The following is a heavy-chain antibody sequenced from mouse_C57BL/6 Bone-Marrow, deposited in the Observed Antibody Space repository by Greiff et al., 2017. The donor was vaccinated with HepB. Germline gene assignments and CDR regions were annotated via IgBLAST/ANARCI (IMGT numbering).Heavy chain of an antibody. V-gene: IGHV5-4*01. D-gene: IGHD2-2*01. CDR3: ARERVWLRRGSYFDY. Sequence: EVMLVESGGGLVKPGGSLKLSCAASGFTFSSYAMSWVRQTPEKRLEWVATISDGGSYTYYPDNVKGRFTISRDNAKNNLYLQMSHLKSEDTAMYYCARERVWLRRGSYFDYWGQGTTLTVSS. J-gene: IGHJ2*01. CDR2: ISDGGSYT. CDR1: GFTFSSYA.